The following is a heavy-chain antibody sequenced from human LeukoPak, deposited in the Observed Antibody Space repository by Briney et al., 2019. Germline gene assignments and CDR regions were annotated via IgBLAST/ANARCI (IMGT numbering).Heavy chain of an antibody. V-gene: IGHV1-18*01. Sequence: ASVKVSCKASGYTFTSYGISWVRQAPGQGLEWMGWISAYNGNTNYAQKLQGRVTMTRNTSISTAYMELSSLRSEDTAVYYCARSGSYSLESFDYWGQGTLVTVSS. CDR2: ISAYNGNT. J-gene: IGHJ4*02. CDR3: ARSGSYSLESFDY. D-gene: IGHD1-26*01. CDR1: GYTFTSYG.